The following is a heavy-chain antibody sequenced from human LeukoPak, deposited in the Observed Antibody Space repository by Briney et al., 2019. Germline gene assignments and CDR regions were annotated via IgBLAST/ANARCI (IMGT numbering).Heavy chain of an antibody. V-gene: IGHV3-49*03. CDR2: IRSKAYGGTT. J-gene: IGHJ4*02. CDR3: TRGLNKWELLPFDY. D-gene: IGHD1-26*01. Sequence: GGSLRLSCTASGFTFGDYAMSWFRQAPGKGLEWVGFIRSKAYGGTTEYAASVKGRFTISRDDSKSIAYLQMNSLKTEDTAVYYCTRGLNKWELLPFDYWGQGTLVTVSS. CDR1: GFTFGDYA.